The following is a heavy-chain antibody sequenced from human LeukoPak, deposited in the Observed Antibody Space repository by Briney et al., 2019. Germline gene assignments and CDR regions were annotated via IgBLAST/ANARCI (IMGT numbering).Heavy chain of an antibody. CDR2: ISGSGGST. CDR3: AKDYQVRGAAAGTDY. Sequence: PGGSLRLSCAASGFTFSSYGMSWVRQAPGKGLEWVSAISGSGGSTYYADSVKGRFTISRDNSKNTLYLQMNSLRAEDTAVYYCAKDYQVRGAAAGTDYWGQGTLVTVSS. D-gene: IGHD6-13*01. CDR1: GFTFSSYG. V-gene: IGHV3-23*01. J-gene: IGHJ4*02.